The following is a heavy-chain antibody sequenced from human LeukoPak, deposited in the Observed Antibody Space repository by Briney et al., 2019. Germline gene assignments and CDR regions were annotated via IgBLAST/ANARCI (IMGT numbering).Heavy chain of an antibody. Sequence: GGSLRLSCAASGFTFTSHSMNWVRQAPGKGLEWISFIGIWSSPIYYADSVRGRFTISRDNAKNSIYLQMNSLRVEDTAVYYCARDRGNSIVGADFDSWGQGTLVTVSS. D-gene: IGHD1-26*01. J-gene: IGHJ4*02. V-gene: IGHV3-48*01. CDR3: ARDRGNSIVGADFDS. CDR2: IGIWSSPI. CDR1: GFTFTSHS.